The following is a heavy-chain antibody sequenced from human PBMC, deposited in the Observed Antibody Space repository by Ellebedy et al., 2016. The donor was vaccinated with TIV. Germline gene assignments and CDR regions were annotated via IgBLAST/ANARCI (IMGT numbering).Heavy chain of an antibody. D-gene: IGHD6-19*01. CDR1: GFTFSSYA. CDR2: ISGSGGST. CDR3: AKGGAVAGTLDY. J-gene: IGHJ4*02. Sequence: GESLKISCAASGFTFSSYAMSWVRQAPGKGLEWVSAISGSGGSTYYADSVKGRFTISRDNSKNTLYLQMNSLRAEDTAVYYCAKGGAVAGTLDYWGQGTLVTVSS. V-gene: IGHV3-23*01.